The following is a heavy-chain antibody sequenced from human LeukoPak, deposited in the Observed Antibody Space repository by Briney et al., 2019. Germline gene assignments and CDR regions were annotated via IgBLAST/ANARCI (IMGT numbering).Heavy chain of an antibody. V-gene: IGHV1-2*02. Sequence: ASVKVSCKASGYTFTGYYMHWVRQAPGQGLEWMGWISPNSGGTNYAQNFQGRVTMTRDTSISTAYMELSRLRSDDTAVYYCARDKGVITTPDYWGQGTLVIVSS. D-gene: IGHD3-16*01. CDR2: ISPNSGGT. CDR1: GYTFTGYY. J-gene: IGHJ4*02. CDR3: ARDKGVITTPDY.